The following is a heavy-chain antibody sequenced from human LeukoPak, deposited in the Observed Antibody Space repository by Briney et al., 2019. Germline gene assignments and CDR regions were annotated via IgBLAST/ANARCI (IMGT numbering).Heavy chain of an antibody. J-gene: IGHJ4*02. Sequence: SETLSLTCAVYGGSFSGYYWSWIRQPPGKGLEWIGEINHSGSTNYNPSLKSRVTISVDTSKNQFTLKLSSVTAADTAVYYCAGGLGAAATSCWGQGTLVTVSS. V-gene: IGHV4-34*01. CDR2: INHSGST. D-gene: IGHD6-13*01. CDR3: AGGLGAAATSC. CDR1: GGSFSGYY.